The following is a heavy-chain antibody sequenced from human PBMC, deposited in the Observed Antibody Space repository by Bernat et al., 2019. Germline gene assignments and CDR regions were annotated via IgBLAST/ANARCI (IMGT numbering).Heavy chain of an antibody. D-gene: IGHD2-2*02. CDR1: GGTFSSYT. CDR2: IIPILGIA. V-gene: IGHV1-69*02. CDR3: ARLSLRVGYCSSTSCYTVFDY. J-gene: IGHJ4*02. Sequence: QVQLVQSGAEVKKPGSSVKVSCKASGGTFSSYTISWVRQAPGQGLEWMGRIIPILGIANYAQKFQGRVTITADKSTSTAYMELSSLRSEDTAVYYCARLSLRVGYCSSTSCYTVFDYWGQGTLVTVSS.